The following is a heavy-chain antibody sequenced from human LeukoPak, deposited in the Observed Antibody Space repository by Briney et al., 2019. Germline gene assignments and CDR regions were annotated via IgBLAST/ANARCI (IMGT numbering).Heavy chain of an antibody. J-gene: IGHJ5*02. Sequence: NPSETLSLTCTVSGGSISSYYWSWIRQPAGKGLEWIGRFYSSGRTNFNPSLKSPVTMSLDTSKNHLSLKLRSVTAADTAVYYCARVNHYYGSGSYYEDLRWFDPWGQGTLVTVSS. CDR3: ARVNHYYGSGSYYEDLRWFDP. V-gene: IGHV4-4*07. CDR1: GGSISSYY. CDR2: FYSSGRT. D-gene: IGHD3-10*01.